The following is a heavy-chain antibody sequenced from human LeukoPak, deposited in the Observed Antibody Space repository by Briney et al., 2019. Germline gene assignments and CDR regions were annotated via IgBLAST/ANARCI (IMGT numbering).Heavy chain of an antibody. CDR3: ARSGDGSRDYFDY. Sequence: GGSLRLSCAASGFTFDDYAMHWVRQAPGKGLEWISGISWNSGSIGYADSVKGRFTISRDNAQNSLSLQMNSLRAEDTGVYYCARSGDGSRDYFDYWGQGTLVTVSS. D-gene: IGHD3-10*01. J-gene: IGHJ4*02. CDR1: GFTFDDYA. V-gene: IGHV3-9*01. CDR2: ISWNSGSI.